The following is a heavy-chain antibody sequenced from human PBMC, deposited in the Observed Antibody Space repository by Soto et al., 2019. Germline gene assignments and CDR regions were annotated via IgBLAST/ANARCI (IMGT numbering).Heavy chain of an antibody. J-gene: IGHJ5*02. D-gene: IGHD5-18*01. V-gene: IGHV4-61*08. CDR2: IYYSGST. Sequence: LSLTCTVSGGSVSSGDYYWSWIRQPPGKGLEWIGYIYYSGSTNYNPSLKSRVSISLDTSKNQFSLRLTSVTAADTAVYYCARIPVDTYMINWFDPWAREPWSPSPQ. CDR3: ARIPVDTYMINWFDP. CDR1: GGSVSSGDYY.